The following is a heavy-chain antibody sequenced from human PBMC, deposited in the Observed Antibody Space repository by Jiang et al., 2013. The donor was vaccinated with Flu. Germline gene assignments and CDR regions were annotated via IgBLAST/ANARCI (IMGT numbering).Heavy chain of an antibody. J-gene: IGHJ3*01. V-gene: IGHV4-38-2*01. Sequence: VLVKPSETLSLTCDVSGYSIRSGYYWGWIRQSPGKGLEWIGSVYHSGTTFYTPSLKSRVTISVDTSTNQFSLKLKSVTAADTALYFCARGGYCTGGVCYQGGARDAFHFWGQGTMVIVSS. CDR1: GYSIRSGYY. CDR2: VYHSGTT. CDR3: ARGGYCTGGVCYQGGARDAFHF. D-gene: IGHD2-8*02.